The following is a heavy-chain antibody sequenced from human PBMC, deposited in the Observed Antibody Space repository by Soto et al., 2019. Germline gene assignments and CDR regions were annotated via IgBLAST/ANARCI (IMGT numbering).Heavy chain of an antibody. CDR2: IIPIFGTA. D-gene: IGHD2-15*01. V-gene: IGHV1-69*13. J-gene: IGHJ3*02. Sequence: SVKVSCKASRGTFSSYAMSWVRQAPGQGLEWMGGIIPIFGTANYAQKFQGRVTITADESTSTAYMELRSLRSDDTAVYYCEREGVVTPSRDAFDIWGQGTMVTVSS. CDR1: RGTFSSYA. CDR3: EREGVVTPSRDAFDI.